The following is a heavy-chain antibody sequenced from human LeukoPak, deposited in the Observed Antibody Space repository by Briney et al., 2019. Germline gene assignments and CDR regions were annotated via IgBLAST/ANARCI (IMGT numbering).Heavy chain of an antibody. D-gene: IGHD2-15*01. CDR3: ARDQAYCSGGSCYRFDY. CDR2: INSDGSST. J-gene: IGHJ4*02. Sequence: VGSLRLSCAASGFTFSSYWMHSVRQAPGKGLVWVSRINSDGSSTSYADSVKGRFTISRDNAKNTLYLQMNSLRAEDTAVYYCARDQAYCSGGSCYRFDYWGQGTLVTVSS. V-gene: IGHV3-74*01. CDR1: GFTFSSYW.